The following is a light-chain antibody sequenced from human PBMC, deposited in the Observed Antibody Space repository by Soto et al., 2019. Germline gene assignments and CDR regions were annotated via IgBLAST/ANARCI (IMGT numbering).Light chain of an antibody. CDR2: SNY. Sequence: QSVLTQPPSASGTPGQRVTISCSGSSSNIGSNTINWYQQLPGTAPKLLIYSNYQRPSGVPDRFSGSKSGTSASLAISGLQSEDEANYYCVAWDDSLNGWVFGGGTKLTVL. V-gene: IGLV1-44*01. J-gene: IGLJ3*02. CDR3: VAWDDSLNGWV. CDR1: SSNIGSNT.